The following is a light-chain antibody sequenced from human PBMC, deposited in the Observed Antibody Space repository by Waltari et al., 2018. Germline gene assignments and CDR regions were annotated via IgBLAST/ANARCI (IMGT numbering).Light chain of an antibody. CDR3: QRYGRSPLNT. Sequence: EIVFKQSPGPLAFSPGARGTLSFRASQTVSSSYLAWYQQKPDQAHRLLIYGASSSATGIPDRFSGSGSGTDITLTISRLEPEDEAVYYCQRYGRSPLNTFGQGTRLEIK. CDR2: GAS. CDR1: QTVSSSY. V-gene: IGKV3-20*01. J-gene: IGKJ5*01.